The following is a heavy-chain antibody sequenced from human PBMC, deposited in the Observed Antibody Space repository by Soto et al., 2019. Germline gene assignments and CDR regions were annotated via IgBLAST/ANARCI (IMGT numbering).Heavy chain of an antibody. V-gene: IGHV3-23*01. Sequence: GGSLRLSCAASGFTFSSFAMSWVRQAPGKGLEWVSAISGSGGSTYYADSVKGRFTISRDNSKNTLYLQMNSLRAEDTAVYYCAKVSDYYGSGSASYWGQGTLVTVSS. D-gene: IGHD3-10*01. J-gene: IGHJ4*02. CDR2: ISGSGGST. CDR1: GFTFSSFA. CDR3: AKVSDYYGSGSASY.